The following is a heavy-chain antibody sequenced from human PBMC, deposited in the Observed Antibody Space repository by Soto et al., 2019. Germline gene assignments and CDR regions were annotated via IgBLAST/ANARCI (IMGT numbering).Heavy chain of an antibody. CDR2: ISYYGTNT. J-gene: IGHJ3*01. V-gene: IGHV3-30-3*02. CDR3: AKQAVVTAFVV. D-gene: IGHD2-15*01. Sequence: QVQMVESGGGVVQPGRSLRLSCAASGFTFSHYAMHWVRQAPGKGLEWVAFISYYGTNTYYADSVKGRFTISKDNSKNTLYLQMNNLRGGDTAVYYCAKQAVVTAFVVWGQGTMVTVSS. CDR1: GFTFSHYA.